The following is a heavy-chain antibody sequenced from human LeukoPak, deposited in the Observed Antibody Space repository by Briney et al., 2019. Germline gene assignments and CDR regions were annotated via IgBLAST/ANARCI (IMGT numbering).Heavy chain of an antibody. V-gene: IGHV3-66*01. CDR1: GFTVSSNY. CDR3: ARDQGHYGLDY. D-gene: IGHD4-17*01. J-gene: IGHJ4*02. CDR2: IYSGGST. Sequence: GGSLRLSCAASGFTVSSNYMSWVRQAPGKGLEWVSVIYSGGSTYYADSVKGRFTISRDNSKNTLYLQMSSLRAEDTAVYYCARDQGHYGLDYWGQGTLVTVSS.